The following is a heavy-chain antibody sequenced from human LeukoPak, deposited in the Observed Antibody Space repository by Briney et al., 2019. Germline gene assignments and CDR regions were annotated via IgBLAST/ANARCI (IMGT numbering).Heavy chain of an antibody. Sequence: GGSLRLSCAASGFTFSSYWMHWVRQAPGKGLVWVSRINSDGSSTSYADSVKGRFTISRDNAKNTLYLQMNSLRAEDTAVYYCAKDSEVITMMSVYFDYWGQGTLVTVSS. D-gene: IGHD3-22*01. V-gene: IGHV3-74*01. CDR3: AKDSEVITMMSVYFDY. CDR2: INSDGSST. J-gene: IGHJ4*02. CDR1: GFTFSSYW.